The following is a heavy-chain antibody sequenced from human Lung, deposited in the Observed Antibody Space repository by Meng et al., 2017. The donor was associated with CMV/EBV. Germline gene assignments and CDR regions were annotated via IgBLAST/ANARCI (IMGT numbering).Heavy chain of an antibody. CDR3: ARQKGATLDYFDY. Sequence: GESLKISCAASGFTFNTYTMNWVRQAPGKGLEWVSSISGSSSFTYYADSVKGGFTISRDNAKNSLYLQMNSLRAEDTAVYYCARQKGATLDYFDYWGQGTLVXVSS. CDR1: GFTFNTYT. CDR2: ISGSSSFT. D-gene: IGHD1-26*01. J-gene: IGHJ4*02. V-gene: IGHV3-21*01.